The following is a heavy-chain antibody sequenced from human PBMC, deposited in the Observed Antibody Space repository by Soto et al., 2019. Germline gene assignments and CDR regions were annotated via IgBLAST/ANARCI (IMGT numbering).Heavy chain of an antibody. CDR3: ATEYYYGSAPWY. CDR1: GYTFTSYG. D-gene: IGHD3-10*01. J-gene: IGHJ4*02. CDR2: LSVYNANP. Sequence: QVQLVQSGAEVKKPGASVKVSCKASGYTFTSYGISWVRQAPGQGLEWMGWLSVYNANPNYAQKLQGRVTMTPDPSPPTPYMELRRLISDDTAVYYCATEYYYGSAPWYWCQGTLLTVSS. V-gene: IGHV1-18*01.